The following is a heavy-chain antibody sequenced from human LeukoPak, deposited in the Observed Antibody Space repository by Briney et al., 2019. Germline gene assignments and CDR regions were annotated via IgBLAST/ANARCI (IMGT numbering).Heavy chain of an antibody. V-gene: IGHV3-23*01. CDR1: GFIFSSSA. CDR2: ISGGGDDT. CDR3: AKEFNRGLPDY. Sequence: GGSLRLSCAVSGFIFSSSAMSWVRQAPGKGLEWVSAISGGGDDTSYADSARGRFTISRDNSKNTLYLQMSSLRAEDTAVYYCAKEFNRGLPDYWGQGTLVTVPS. J-gene: IGHJ4*02. D-gene: IGHD2-21*01.